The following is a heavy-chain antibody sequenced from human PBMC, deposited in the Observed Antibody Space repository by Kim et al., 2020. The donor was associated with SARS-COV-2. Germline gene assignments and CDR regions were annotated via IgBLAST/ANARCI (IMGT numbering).Heavy chain of an antibody. V-gene: IGHV1-18*01. CDR3: ARDLGPGYYGSGSYGMDV. CDR1: GYTFTSYG. CDR2: ISAYNGNT. J-gene: IGHJ6*02. Sequence: ASVKVSCKASGYTFTSYGISWVRQAPGQGLEWMGWISAYNGNTNYAQKLQGRVTMTTDTSTSTAYMELRSLRSDDTAVYYCARDLGPGYYGSGSYGMDVWGQGTTVTVSS. D-gene: IGHD3-10*01.